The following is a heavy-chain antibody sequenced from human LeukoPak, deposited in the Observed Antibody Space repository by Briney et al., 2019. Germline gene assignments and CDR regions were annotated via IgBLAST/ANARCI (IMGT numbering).Heavy chain of an antibody. J-gene: IGHJ3*02. Sequence: GGSLRLSCTASGFTFSSYSMNWVRQAPGKGLEWVSYISSSSSTIYYADSVKGRFTISRDNAKNSLYLQMNSLRAEDTAVYYCARSPRPGIAVAGTSGDAFDIWGQGTMVTVSS. CDR2: ISSSSSTI. CDR1: GFTFSSYS. D-gene: IGHD6-19*01. V-gene: IGHV3-48*04. CDR3: ARSPRPGIAVAGTSGDAFDI.